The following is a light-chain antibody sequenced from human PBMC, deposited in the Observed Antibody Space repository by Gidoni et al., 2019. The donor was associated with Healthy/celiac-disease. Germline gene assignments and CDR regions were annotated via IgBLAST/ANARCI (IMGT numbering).Light chain of an antibody. Sequence: EIVMTQSPATLSVSPGERATLSCRASQSVSSNLAWYPQNPGQAPRLLIYGASTRATGIPARFSGSGSGTEFTLTISSLQSEDFAVYYCQQYNNWPPWYTFGQGTKLEIK. V-gene: IGKV3-15*01. J-gene: IGKJ2*01. CDR3: QQYNNWPPWYT. CDR1: QSVSSN. CDR2: GAS.